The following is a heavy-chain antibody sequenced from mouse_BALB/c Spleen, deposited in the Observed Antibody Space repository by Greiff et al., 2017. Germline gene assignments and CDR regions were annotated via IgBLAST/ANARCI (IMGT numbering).Heavy chain of an antibody. CDR2: INPGSGGT. Sequence: VQLQQSGAELVRPGTSVKVSCKASGYAFTNYLIEWVKQRPGQGLEWIGVINPGSGGTNYNEKFKGKATLTADKSSSTAYMQLSSLTSDDSAVYFCARGGLRYYYAMDYWGQGTSVTVSS. V-gene: IGHV1-54*03. D-gene: IGHD2-4*01. CDR1: GYAFTNYL. J-gene: IGHJ4*01. CDR3: ARGGLRYYYAMDY.